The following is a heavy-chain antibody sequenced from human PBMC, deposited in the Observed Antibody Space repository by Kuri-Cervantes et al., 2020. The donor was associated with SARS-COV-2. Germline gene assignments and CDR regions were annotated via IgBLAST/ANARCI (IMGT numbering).Heavy chain of an antibody. CDR3: ARSAVRMVRGVIHY. V-gene: IGHV4-34*01. D-gene: IGHD3-10*01. CDR2: INHSGST. Sequence: SQTLSLTCAVYGGSFSGYYWSWIRQPPGKGLEWIGEINHSGSTNYNPSLKSRVTISVDTSENQFSLKLSSVTAADTAVYYCARSAVRMVRGVIHYWGQGTLVTVSS. J-gene: IGHJ4*02. CDR1: GGSFSGYY.